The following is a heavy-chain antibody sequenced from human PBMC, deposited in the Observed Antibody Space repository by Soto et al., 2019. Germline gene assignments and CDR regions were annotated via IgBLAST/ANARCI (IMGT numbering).Heavy chain of an antibody. J-gene: IGHJ4*02. Sequence: TSETLSLTCTVSGGSISGHSWIWIRQPAGRGLEWIGHIYPSGSTSYNPSLRSRVTMSLDTSNNQIFLNLTSVTAADTAVFYCVRGRSYSVYDIWGPGTLVTVSS. CDR3: VRGRSYSVYDI. V-gene: IGHV4-4*07. CDR2: IYPSGST. D-gene: IGHD5-12*01. CDR1: GGSISGHS.